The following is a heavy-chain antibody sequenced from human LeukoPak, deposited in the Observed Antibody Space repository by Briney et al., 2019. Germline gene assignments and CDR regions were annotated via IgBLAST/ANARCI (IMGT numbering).Heavy chain of an antibody. CDR1: GFTFSSYA. J-gene: IGHJ4*02. D-gene: IGHD5-12*01. CDR3: ARDTLPYSGYDLVPDY. V-gene: IGHV3-30-3*01. CDR2: ISYDGSNK. Sequence: PGRSLRLSCGASGFTFSSYAMHWVRQAPGKGLEWVAVISYDGSNKYYADSVKGRFTISRDNSKNTLYLQMNSLRAEDTAVYYCARDTLPYSGYDLVPDYWGQGTLVTVSS.